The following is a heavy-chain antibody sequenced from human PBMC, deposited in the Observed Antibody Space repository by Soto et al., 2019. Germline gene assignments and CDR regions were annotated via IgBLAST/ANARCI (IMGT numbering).Heavy chain of an antibody. CDR2: IYYSGST. CDR3: ARDISNWFDP. V-gene: IGHV4-59*01. Sequence: SETLSLTCTGSGGSISSYYWSWIRQPPGKGLEWIGYIYYSGSTNYNPSLKSRVTISVDTSKNQFSLKLSSVTAADTAVYYCARDISNWFDPWGQGTLVTVSS. CDR1: GGSISSYY. J-gene: IGHJ5*02.